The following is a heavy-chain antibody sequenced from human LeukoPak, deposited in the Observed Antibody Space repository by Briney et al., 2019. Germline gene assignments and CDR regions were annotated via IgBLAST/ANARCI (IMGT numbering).Heavy chain of an antibody. CDR3: VRDVSRRIGMDI. Sequence: GGSLRLSCLASGFSFNSYTMNWVREAPGKGLEWVSTISPVSSYTWYAESVKGRFTISRDNPKNSLYLQMDSLRAEDTAVYYCVRDVSRRIGMDIWAKGPRSASP. CDR1: GFSFNSYT. J-gene: IGHJ6*02. D-gene: IGHD2/OR15-2a*01. V-gene: IGHV3-21*01. CDR2: ISPVSSYT.